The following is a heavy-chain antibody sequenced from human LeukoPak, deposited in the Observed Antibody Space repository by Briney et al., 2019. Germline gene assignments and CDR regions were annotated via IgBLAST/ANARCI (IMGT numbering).Heavy chain of an antibody. J-gene: IGHJ3*02. CDR3: AKGYYGDDDRPDAFDI. CDR1: GFTFSSYA. CDR2: ISGRGGST. V-gene: IGHV3-23*01. D-gene: IGHD4-17*01. Sequence: GGSLRLSCAASGFTFSSYAMSWVRQAPGKGLELVSAISGRGGSTYYADSVKGRFTISRDNSKNTLYLQMNGLRAEDTAVYYCAKGYYGDDDRPDAFDIWGQGTMVTVSS.